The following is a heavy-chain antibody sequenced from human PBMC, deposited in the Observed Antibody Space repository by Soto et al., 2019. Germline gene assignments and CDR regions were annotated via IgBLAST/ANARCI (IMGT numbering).Heavy chain of an antibody. D-gene: IGHD6-19*01. CDR2: ISPSGGGT. CDR1: EFTFSSFV. CDR3: AKGSRSGWYYFES. V-gene: IGHV3-23*01. Sequence: GGSLRLSCAASEFTFSSFVMVWVRQAPRKGLEWVSGISPSGGGTYYADSVKGRFTISRDNSKNTLFLQMHSLRAEDTALYYCAKGSRSGWYYFESWGQGTLVTVSS. J-gene: IGHJ4*02.